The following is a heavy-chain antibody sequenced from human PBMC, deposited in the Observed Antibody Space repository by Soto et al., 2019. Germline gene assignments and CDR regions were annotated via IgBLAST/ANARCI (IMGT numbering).Heavy chain of an antibody. J-gene: IGHJ4*02. CDR1: GFTFSNFW. CDR2: IYSDGSGT. V-gene: IGHV3-74*01. CDR3: ATLNSFGSDY. Sequence: EVQLVESGGGLVQPGGSMRLSCAASGFTFSNFWMHLVRQAPGKGLVWVSRIYSDGSGTTYADSVKGRFTISRDNAKSTLYLQMNSLRAEDTAVYYCATLNSFGSDYWGRGTLVTVSS. D-gene: IGHD5-18*01.